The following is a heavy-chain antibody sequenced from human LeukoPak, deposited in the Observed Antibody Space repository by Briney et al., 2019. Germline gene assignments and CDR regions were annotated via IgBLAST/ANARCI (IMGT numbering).Heavy chain of an antibody. CDR3: AKGLGSSGYYYSPFDS. D-gene: IGHD3-22*01. Sequence: GASLRLSCAASGFTFSSYAMSWVHQAPGKGLEWVSGISGSGGSTYYADSVKGRFTISRDNSKNTLYLQMNSLRAEDTAVYYCAKGLGSSGYYYSPFDSWGQGTLVTVSS. CDR2: ISGSGGST. J-gene: IGHJ4*02. CDR1: GFTFSSYA. V-gene: IGHV3-23*01.